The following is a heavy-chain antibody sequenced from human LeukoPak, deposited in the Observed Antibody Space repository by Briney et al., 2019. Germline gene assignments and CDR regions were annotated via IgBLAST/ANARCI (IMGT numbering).Heavy chain of an antibody. D-gene: IGHD1-1*01. CDR1: GGSISGHY. V-gene: IGHV4-59*11. Sequence: SETLSLTCTVSGGSISGHYWSWIRQPPGKGLEWIGYIYYSGSTNYNPSLKSRVTISVDTSKNQFSLKLSSVTAADTAVYYCARLTTGYFDYWGQGTLVTVSS. CDR3: ARLTTGYFDY. CDR2: IYYSGST. J-gene: IGHJ4*02.